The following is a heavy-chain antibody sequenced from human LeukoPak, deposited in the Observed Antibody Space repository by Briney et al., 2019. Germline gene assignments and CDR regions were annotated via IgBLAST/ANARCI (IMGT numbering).Heavy chain of an antibody. V-gene: IGHV4-39*01. Sequence: KPSETLSLTCTVSVGSISSSSYYWGWIRQPPGKGLEWIGTIYYSGSTYYNPSLKSRVTISVDTSKNQFSLKLSSVTAAETAVYYCARHSRNLYYFDYWGQGTLVTVSS. CDR1: VGSISSSSYY. D-gene: IGHD1-14*01. CDR3: ARHSRNLYYFDY. CDR2: IYYSGST. J-gene: IGHJ4*02.